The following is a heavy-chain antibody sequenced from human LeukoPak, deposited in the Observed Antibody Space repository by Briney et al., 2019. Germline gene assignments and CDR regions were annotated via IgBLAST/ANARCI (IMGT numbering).Heavy chain of an antibody. CDR2: IYSGGST. J-gene: IGHJ4*02. Sequence: PGGSLRLSCAASGFTVSSTYMGWVRQPPGKGLEWVSVIYSGGSTFYADSVKGRFTISRDNSKNTLYLQMNSLRAEDTTVYYCARDSNYDYWGQGTLVTVSS. V-gene: IGHV3-66*02. CDR3: ARDSNYDY. D-gene: IGHD6-13*01. CDR1: GFTVSSTY.